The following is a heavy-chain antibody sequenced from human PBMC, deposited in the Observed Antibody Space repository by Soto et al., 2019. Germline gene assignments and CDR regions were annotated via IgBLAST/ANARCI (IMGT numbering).Heavy chain of an antibody. V-gene: IGHV3-23*01. Sequence: GGSLRLSCAASGFTFSSYAMSWVRQAPGKGLEWVATTSGGGSSSDYADSVKGRFTISRDNAKNTLYLQIESLRVEDTAVYYCARAGDAGCYCSDSWGQGALVTVSS. J-gene: IGHJ5*01. CDR2: TSGGGSSS. CDR1: GFTFSSYA. CDR3: ARAGDAGCYCSDS. D-gene: IGHD2-15*01.